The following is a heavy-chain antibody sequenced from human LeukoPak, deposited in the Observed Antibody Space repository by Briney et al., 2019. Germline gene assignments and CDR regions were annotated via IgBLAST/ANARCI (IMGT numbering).Heavy chain of an antibody. CDR1: GFTFSSYG. J-gene: IGHJ4*02. V-gene: IGHV3-30*02. CDR2: IRYDGSNK. CDR3: AADQGDSSGYYYGYYFDY. D-gene: IGHD3-22*01. Sequence: GGSLRLSCAASGFTFSSYGMHWVRQAPGKGLEWVAFIRYDGSNKYYADSVKGRFTISRDNSKNTLYLQMNSLRAEDTAVYYCAADQGDSSGYYYGYYFDYWGQGTLVTVSS.